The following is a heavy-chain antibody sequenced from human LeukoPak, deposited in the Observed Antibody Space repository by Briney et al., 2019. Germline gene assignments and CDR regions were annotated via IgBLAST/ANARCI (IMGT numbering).Heavy chain of an antibody. CDR1: GFTFSTYA. CDR3: AKDNGGVLLPF. V-gene: IGHV3-23*01. D-gene: IGHD3-10*01. J-gene: IGHJ4*02. Sequence: GGSLRLSCAASGFTFSTYAMAWVRQAPGKGLEWVSAISGSGGSTYYADSVKGRFTISRDNSKNTLYLQVNSLRAEDTAVYYCAKDNGGVLLPFWGQGTLVTVSS. CDR2: ISGSGGST.